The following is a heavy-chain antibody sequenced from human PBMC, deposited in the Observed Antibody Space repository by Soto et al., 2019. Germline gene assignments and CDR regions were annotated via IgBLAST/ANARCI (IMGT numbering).Heavy chain of an antibody. V-gene: IGHV4-34*02. CDR3: ARSPLSYDYVRHTWREVGDSFDV. Sequence: QVHLEQWGAGLLKPSETLSLTCAICNSSLGAFHWTWIRQPPGKGLEWIGELIHGGSTNYNPSLKSRVTFSLDTSKSQFSLHVMSVTAADTAVYYCARSPLSYDYVRHTWREVGDSFDVWGRGTSVTVSS. D-gene: IGHD3-10*02. CDR1: NSSLGAFH. CDR2: LIHGGST. J-gene: IGHJ3*01.